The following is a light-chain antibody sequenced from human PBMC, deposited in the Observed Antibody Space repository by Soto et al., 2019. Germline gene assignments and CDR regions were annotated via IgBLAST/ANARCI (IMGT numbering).Light chain of an antibody. V-gene: IGLV9-49*01. CDR3: GADHGSGSNFVYV. J-gene: IGLJ1*01. Sequence: QSVLTQPPSASASLGASVTLTCTLSSGYSNYKVDWYQQRPGKGPRFVMRVGTGGIVGSKGDGIPGRFSVLGSGLNRYLTIKNIQEEDESDDHCGADHGSGSNFVYVFGTGTKVTVL. CDR2: VGTGGIVG. CDR1: SGYSNYK.